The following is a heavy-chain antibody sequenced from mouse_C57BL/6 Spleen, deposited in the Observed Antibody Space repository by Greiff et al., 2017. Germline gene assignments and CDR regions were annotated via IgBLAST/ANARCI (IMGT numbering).Heavy chain of an antibody. D-gene: IGHD1-1*01. Sequence: VQLQQPGAELVMPGASVKLSCKASGYTFTSYWMHWVKQRPGQGLEWIGEIDPSDSYTNYDQKFKGKSTLTVAKSSSTAYMQLSSLTSEDSAVYYCAKRGYYGSSGYFDYWGQGTTLTVSS. CDR3: AKRGYYGSSGYFDY. CDR1: GYTFTSYW. CDR2: IDPSDSYT. V-gene: IGHV1-69*01. J-gene: IGHJ2*01.